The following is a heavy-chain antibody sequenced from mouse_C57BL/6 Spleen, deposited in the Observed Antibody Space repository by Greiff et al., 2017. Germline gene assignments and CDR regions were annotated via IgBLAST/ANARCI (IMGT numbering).Heavy chain of an antibody. J-gene: IGHJ3*01. CDR2: ISGGGGNT. D-gene: IGHD2-5*01. CDR1: GFTFSSYT. V-gene: IGHV5-9*01. CDR3: ARPDSNFSWFAY. Sequence: EVQLVESGGGLVKPGGSLKLSCAASGFTFSSYTMSWVRQTPEKRLEWVATISGGGGNTYYPDSVKGRFTISRDTAKTTLYLQMSSLRSEDTALYYCARPDSNFSWFAYWGQGTLVTVSA.